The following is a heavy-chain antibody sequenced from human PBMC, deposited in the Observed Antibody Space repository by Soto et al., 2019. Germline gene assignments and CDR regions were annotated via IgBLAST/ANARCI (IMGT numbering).Heavy chain of an antibody. Sequence: EVQVLESGGGLVQPGGSLRLSCAASGFTFRNHAMTWVRQAPGQGLEYVSSITNTGANTFYADSVKGRFTISRDNSKNTSYLHMNSLTAEDTGVYYGAEDVLERGAEAWGPGSLVTVSS. CDR2: ITNTGANT. V-gene: IGHV3-23*01. D-gene: IGHD3-10*01. CDR3: AEDVLERGAEA. J-gene: IGHJ5*02. CDR1: GFTFRNHA.